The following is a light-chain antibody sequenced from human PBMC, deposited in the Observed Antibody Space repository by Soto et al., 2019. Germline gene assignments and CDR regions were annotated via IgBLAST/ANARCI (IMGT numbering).Light chain of an antibody. Sequence: IPLTQSPSSLSASVGDRVTLTWRASQSISSYVNWYQQKPGKAPKLLIYAASSLQSGVPSRFTGSGFGTDFTLTISSLQPKDFATYYCQQSDSTPSTFGQGTRLE. CDR1: QSISSY. CDR2: AAS. V-gene: IGKV1-39*01. CDR3: QQSDSTPST. J-gene: IGKJ5*01.